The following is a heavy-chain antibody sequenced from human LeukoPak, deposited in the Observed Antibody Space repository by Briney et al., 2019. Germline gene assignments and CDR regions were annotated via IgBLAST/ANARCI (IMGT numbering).Heavy chain of an antibody. D-gene: IGHD6-19*01. CDR1: GYSISSGYY. CDR2: IYYSGST. CDR3: ARRYSSGWVDV. J-gene: IGHJ6*04. Sequence: SETLSLTCSVSGYSISSGYYWGWIRQPPGKGLEWIGYIYYSGSTNYNPSLKSRVTISVDTSKNQFSLKLSSVTAADTAVYYCARRYSSGWVDVWGKGTTVTISS. V-gene: IGHV4-38-2*02.